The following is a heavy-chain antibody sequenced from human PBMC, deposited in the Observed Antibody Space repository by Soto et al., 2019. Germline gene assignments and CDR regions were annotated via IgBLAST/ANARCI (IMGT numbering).Heavy chain of an antibody. CDR3: ARGIATGQIDT. CDR1: GYTFTRYT. D-gene: IGHD2-15*01. J-gene: IGHJ5*02. Sequence: ASVKVSCKASGYTFTRYTMNWVRQAPGQRLEWMGWINPDNGNTKSSQKFQDRVIITRDTSASTAYMDLSSLRSEDTAVYYSARGIATGQIDTWGQGTLETVST. V-gene: IGHV1-3*01. CDR2: INPDNGNT.